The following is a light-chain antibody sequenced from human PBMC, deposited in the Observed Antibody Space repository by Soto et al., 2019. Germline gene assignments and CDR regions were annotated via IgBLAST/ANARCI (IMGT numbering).Light chain of an antibody. J-gene: IGKJ5*01. CDR1: QNIYNY. Sequence: DIQMTQSPSSLSASVGDRVTVTCRTSQNIYNYLNWYQQRPGKATKLLIYAATSVQSGVPSRFSGSGSGTDFTLTISSLHPEDFATYYCQQTHSTPVTFGQGTRLDVK. V-gene: IGKV1-39*01. CDR2: AAT. CDR3: QQTHSTPVT.